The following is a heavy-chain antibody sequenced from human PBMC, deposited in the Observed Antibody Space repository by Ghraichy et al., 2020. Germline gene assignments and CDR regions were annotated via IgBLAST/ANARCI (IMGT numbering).Heavy chain of an antibody. CDR2: IYYTGSA. V-gene: IGHV4-39*01. J-gene: IGHJ4*02. CDR3: ASYGDNTFDN. CDR1: GGSISSRTYY. D-gene: IGHD4-23*01. Sequence: SETLSLTCSVSGGSISSRTYYWAWIRQPPGKSPEWIGTIYYTGSAYYSSSLKSRMSISVDTSKNQFSLRLSSVTAADTAVYYCASYGDNTFDNWGQGTLITVSS.